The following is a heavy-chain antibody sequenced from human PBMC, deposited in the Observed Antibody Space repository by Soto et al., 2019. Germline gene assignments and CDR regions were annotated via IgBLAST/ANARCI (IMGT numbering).Heavy chain of an antibody. Sequence: SGQFSFRDSCYTFTNYGITWVRQAPGQGLEWMGWISAYKGDTHYAQRLQDRVTMTTDTSTSTAYLELRSLRSDDTAVYFCARDPSNTSGWHTTFDYWGQGTLVTVSS. CDR2: ISAYKGDT. V-gene: IGHV1-18*04. J-gene: IGHJ4*02. CDR1: CYTFTNYG. CDR3: ARDPSNTSGWHTTFDY. D-gene: IGHD6-19*01.